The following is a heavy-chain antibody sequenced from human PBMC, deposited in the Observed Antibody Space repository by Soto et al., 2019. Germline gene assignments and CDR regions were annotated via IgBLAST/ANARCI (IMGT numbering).Heavy chain of an antibody. CDR1: GDSVSSPYY. D-gene: IGHD6-19*01. CDR3: ARSAGWYAVQS. Sequence: QVQLQESGPGLVKPSGTLSLTCAVSGDSVSSPYYWCWVRQPPGKGLEWIGEVFHTGTTSYNPSLRSRVTISRDKSINQFSLDLSSVTAADTAVYYCARSAGWYAVQSWGPGTLVIVSS. CDR2: VFHTGTT. V-gene: IGHV4-4*02. J-gene: IGHJ5*02.